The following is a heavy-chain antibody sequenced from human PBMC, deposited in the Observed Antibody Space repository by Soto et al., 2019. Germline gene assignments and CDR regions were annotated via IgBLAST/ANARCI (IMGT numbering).Heavy chain of an antibody. CDR1: GFTFNNYA. CDR3: AKPSGLATAGSPFDY. V-gene: IGHV3-23*01. CDR2: ISGSGGNT. J-gene: IGHJ4*02. Sequence: GWSLRLSCSTSGFTFNNYAMSLVRQAPGKGLEWVSTISGSGGNTFYADSVKGRFTISRDNSKNTVSLQMNSLRAEDTAVYYCAKPSGLATAGSPFDYWGRGTLVTASS. D-gene: IGHD6-13*01.